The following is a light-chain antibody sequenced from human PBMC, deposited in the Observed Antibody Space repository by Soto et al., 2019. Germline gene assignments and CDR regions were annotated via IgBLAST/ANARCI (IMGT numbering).Light chain of an antibody. J-gene: IGLJ2*01. Sequence: QPVLTQPPSVSGAPGQRVTMSCTGSTSNIGSNYDVHWYQQFPGTAPKLLIYGNINRPSGAPDRFSGSRSGTSASLAITGLQAEDEADYYCQSYDRSLSAVVFGGGTQLTVL. V-gene: IGLV1-40*01. CDR2: GNI. CDR3: QSYDRSLSAVV. CDR1: TSNIGSNYD.